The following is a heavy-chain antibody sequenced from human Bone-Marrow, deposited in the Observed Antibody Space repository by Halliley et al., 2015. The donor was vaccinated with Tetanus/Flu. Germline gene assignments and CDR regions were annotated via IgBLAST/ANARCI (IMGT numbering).Heavy chain of an antibody. CDR3: ARDSSTVTNPRGIYYYYGMDV. D-gene: IGHD4-17*01. J-gene: IGHJ6*02. V-gene: IGHV3-33*01. Sequence: DGSNKYYAESVKGRFTISRDNSKNTLSLQMSSLRAEDTAVYYCARDSSTVTNPRGIYYYYGMDVWGQGTTVTVSS. CDR2: DGSNK.